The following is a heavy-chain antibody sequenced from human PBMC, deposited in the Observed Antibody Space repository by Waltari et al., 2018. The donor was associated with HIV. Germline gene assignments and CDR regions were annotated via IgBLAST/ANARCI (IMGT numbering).Heavy chain of an antibody. J-gene: IGHJ4*02. CDR1: AFTFNTAW. D-gene: IGHD2-8*02. Sequence: EVQFVVSRGGLVQPGGSLRPSCAPSAFTFNTAWMSWVRQAPGKGLQWVRTDGRTTDYAAIVKGRFTISRDDSNHALSLPMNSLQRDDTARYYCAVLYRWALLAPFDYWGQGTLVTVSS. CDR2: RTDGRTT. CDR3: AVLYRWALLAPFDY. V-gene: IGHV3-15*01.